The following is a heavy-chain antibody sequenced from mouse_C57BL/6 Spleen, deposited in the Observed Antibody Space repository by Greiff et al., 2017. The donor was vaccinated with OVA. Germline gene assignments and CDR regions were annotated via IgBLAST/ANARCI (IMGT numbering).Heavy chain of an antibody. D-gene: IGHD2-4*01. Sequence: EVHLVESGGGLVKPGGSLKLSCAASGFTFSSYAMSWVRQTPEKRLEWVATISDGGSYTYYPDNVKGRFTISRDNAKNNLYLQMSHLKSEDTAIDYCARETDYDGFYALDYWGQGTSVTVSA. V-gene: IGHV5-4*01. CDR1: GFTFSSYA. J-gene: IGHJ4*01. CDR2: ISDGGSYT. CDR3: ARETDYDGFYALDY.